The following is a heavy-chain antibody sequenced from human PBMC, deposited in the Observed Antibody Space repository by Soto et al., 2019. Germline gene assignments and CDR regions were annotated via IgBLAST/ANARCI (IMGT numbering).Heavy chain of an antibody. CDR3: AKKGLEWLRPFDY. V-gene: IGHV3-23*01. J-gene: IGHJ4*02. CDR2: ISGSGGST. CDR1: GFTFSSYA. Sequence: EVQLLESGGGLVQPGGSLRLSCAASGFTFSSYAMSWVRQAPGKGLEWVSAISGSGGSTYYADSVKGRFTISRDNSKNTLDLQMNSLRAEDTAVYYCAKKGLEWLRPFDYWGQGTLVTVSS. D-gene: IGHD5-12*01.